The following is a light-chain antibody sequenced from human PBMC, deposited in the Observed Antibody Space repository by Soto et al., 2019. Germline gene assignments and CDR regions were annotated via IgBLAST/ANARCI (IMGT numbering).Light chain of an antibody. CDR2: DAT. Sequence: QAVVTQEPSLTVYPGETVTLTCGSSTGAVTSGHYPHWIQQKPGQAPRTLIYDATNKQSWTPARFSASLLGGKAALTLSGAQPEDEGDYYCSLSYDGARIFGGGTKLTVL. CDR1: TGAVTSGHY. V-gene: IGLV7-46*01. J-gene: IGLJ2*01. CDR3: SLSYDGARI.